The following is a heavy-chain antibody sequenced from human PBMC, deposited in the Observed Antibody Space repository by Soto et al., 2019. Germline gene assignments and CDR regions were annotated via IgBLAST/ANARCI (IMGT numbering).Heavy chain of an antibody. V-gene: IGHV3-72*01. CDR1: GFTFSNHY. J-gene: IGHJ4*02. D-gene: IGHD6-19*01. CDR2: TRNKANSYTT. Sequence: GGSLRLSCAASGFTFSNHYMDWVRQAPGKGLEWVGRTRNKANSYTTEYAASVKGRFTISRDDSKNSLYLQMNSLKTEDTAVYYCARVEAVAALDYWGQGTLVTVSS. CDR3: ARVEAVAALDY.